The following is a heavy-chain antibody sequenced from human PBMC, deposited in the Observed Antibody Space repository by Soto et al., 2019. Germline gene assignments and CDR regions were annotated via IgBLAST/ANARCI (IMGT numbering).Heavy chain of an antibody. V-gene: IGHV1-2*06. CDR2: MNLDTGGT. CDR3: ARDGNFALRGYSFGFDF. Sequence: QVQLVQSGAEVKKPGASVRVSCEASGYRFTTYYIHWVRQAPGQGLEWMGRMNLDTGGTTYAQKFQGRVTMPRDTSISTAYMEVSSVKSDDTAMYYCARDGNFALRGYSFGFDFWGQGTLVTVSS. CDR1: GYRFTTYY. J-gene: IGHJ4*02. D-gene: IGHD5-18*01.